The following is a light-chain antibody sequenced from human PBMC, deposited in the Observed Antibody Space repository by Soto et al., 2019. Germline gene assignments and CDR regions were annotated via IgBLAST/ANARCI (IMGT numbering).Light chain of an antibody. V-gene: IGKV1-5*01. CDR2: GAS. J-gene: IGKJ2*02. CDR1: QSIRGW. CDR3: QHSNTYLCT. Sequence: DIQMTQSPSTLSASVGDRVNSTCRASQSIRGWLAWYQKKPGKAPKVLIYGASRLPSGVPSRFSGSGSETEFTLTISDLQPDDFATYYCQHSNTYLCTFGQGTKVDIK.